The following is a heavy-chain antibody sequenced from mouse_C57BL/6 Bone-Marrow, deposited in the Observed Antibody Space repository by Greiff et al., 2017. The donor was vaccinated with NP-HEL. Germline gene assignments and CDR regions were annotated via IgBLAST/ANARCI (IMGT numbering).Heavy chain of an antibody. J-gene: IGHJ1*03. CDR3: AKNYGSSWYFDV. CDR1: GYTFTSYW. D-gene: IGHD1-1*01. CDR2: IYPGSGNT. Sequence: QVQLQQPGAELVKPGASVKMSCKASGYTFTSYWITWVKQRPGQGLEWIGDIYPGSGNTNYNEKFKSKATLTVDTSSSTAYMQLSSLTSEDSAVYYCAKNYGSSWYFDVWGTGTTVTVSS. V-gene: IGHV1-55*01.